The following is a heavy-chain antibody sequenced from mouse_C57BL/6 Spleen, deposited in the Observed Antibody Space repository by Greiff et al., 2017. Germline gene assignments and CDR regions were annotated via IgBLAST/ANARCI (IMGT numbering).Heavy chain of an antibody. D-gene: IGHD4-1*01. J-gene: IGHJ2*01. CDR1: GYTFTSYW. CDR3: ARGLGRRYFDY. Sequence: QVQLQQSGAELARPGASVKMSCKASGYTFTSYWMHWVKQRPGQGLEWIGEIDPSDSYTNYNQKFKGKSTLTVDKSSSTAYMQLSSLTSEDSAVYYCARGLGRRYFDYWGQGTTLTVSS. CDR2: IDPSDSYT. V-gene: IGHV1-69*01.